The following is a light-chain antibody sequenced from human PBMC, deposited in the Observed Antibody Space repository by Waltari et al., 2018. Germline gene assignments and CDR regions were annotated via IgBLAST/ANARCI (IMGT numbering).Light chain of an antibody. CDR1: QTVRTTY. V-gene: IGKV3-20*01. Sequence: IVLTQSSGTPSLSPGERATLSCRAGQTVRTTYLAWYQQKPGQAPTLLIYGASSRATGIPDRFSGRGSGADFSLTISSLGPEDFAVYYCQQYDISPRTFRGGTTVEIK. J-gene: IGKJ4*01. CDR2: GAS. CDR3: QQYDISPRT.